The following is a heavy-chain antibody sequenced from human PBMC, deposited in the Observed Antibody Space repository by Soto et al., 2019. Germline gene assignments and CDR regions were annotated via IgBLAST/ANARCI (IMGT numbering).Heavy chain of an antibody. V-gene: IGHV1-69*13. CDR1: GGTFSSYA. J-gene: IGHJ6*02. Sequence: SVKVSCKASGGTFSSYAISWVRQAPGQGLEWMGGIIPIFGTANYAQKFQGRVTITADESTSTAYMELSSLRSEDTAVYYCASVVRGVISGYYYYYGMDVWGQGTTVTVSS. CDR2: IIPIFGTA. CDR3: ASVVRGVISGYYYYYGMDV. D-gene: IGHD3-10*01.